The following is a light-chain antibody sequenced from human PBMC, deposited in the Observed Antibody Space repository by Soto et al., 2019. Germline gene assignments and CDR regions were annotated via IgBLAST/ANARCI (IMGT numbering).Light chain of an antibody. V-gene: IGKV3-20*01. J-gene: IGKJ2*01. CDR3: QQFCSSFLHT. Sequence: EIVMTQSPGTLSLSPGERATISCRASQVIGSRYLAWYHQKSGQAPRLLIYGASSRATGIPDRFSGSGSGTDFTLTISRLEPEDFGVYYCQQFCSSFLHTFVYGTKLEIK. CDR2: GAS. CDR1: QVIGSRY.